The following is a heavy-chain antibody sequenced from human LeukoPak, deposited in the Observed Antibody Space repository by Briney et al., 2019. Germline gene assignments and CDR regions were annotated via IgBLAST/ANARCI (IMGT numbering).Heavy chain of an antibody. CDR2: ISGKRTVI. Sequence: GRSLRLSCAASGFTFDDYAMHWVRQIPGKGLAWVSGISGKRTVIIYADSVKGRFTISRDNANNFLYLQMNSLTTEDTALYYCAKRPREGWYFDLWGRGTLVTVSS. J-gene: IGHJ2*01. D-gene: IGHD5-24*01. CDR1: GFTFDDYA. V-gene: IGHV3-9*01. CDR3: AKRPREGWYFDL.